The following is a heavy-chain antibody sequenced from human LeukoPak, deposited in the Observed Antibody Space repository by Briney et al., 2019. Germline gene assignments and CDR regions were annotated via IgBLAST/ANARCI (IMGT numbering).Heavy chain of an antibody. CDR1: GFIFSTYG. J-gene: IGHJ4*02. Sequence: PGGSLRLSCAASGFIFSTYGMHWVRQAPGKGLEGVAVIWYDGSNKYYADSVKGRFTISRDNSKNTLYLQMNSLRAEDTAVYYCARDYVAYDSSGYPPFVDYWGQGTLVTVSS. D-gene: IGHD3-22*01. V-gene: IGHV3-33*01. CDR3: ARDYVAYDSSGYPPFVDY. CDR2: IWYDGSNK.